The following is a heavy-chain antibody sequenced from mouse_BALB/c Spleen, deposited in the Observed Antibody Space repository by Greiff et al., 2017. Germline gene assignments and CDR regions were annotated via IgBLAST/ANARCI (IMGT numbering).Heavy chain of an antibody. V-gene: IGHV5-4*02. J-gene: IGHJ2*01. D-gene: IGHD2-4*01. CDR2: ISDGGSYT. CDR3: ARDQGITTGGVDY. Sequence: DVQLVESGGGLVKPGGSLKLSCAASGFTFSDYYMYWVRQTPEKRLEWVATISDGGSYTYYPDSVKGRFTISRDNAKNNLYLQMSSLKSEDTAMYYCARDQGITTGGVDYWGQGTTLTVSS. CDR1: GFTFSDYY.